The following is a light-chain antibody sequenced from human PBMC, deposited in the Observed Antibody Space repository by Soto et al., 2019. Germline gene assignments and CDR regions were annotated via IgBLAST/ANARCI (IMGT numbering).Light chain of an antibody. CDR3: QLWDSSSDHHV. V-gene: IGLV3-21*02. CDR2: DDS. J-gene: IGLJ1*01. Sequence: SYELTQPPSVSVAPGQTARITCGGNNIGSKSVHWYQQKPGQAPVLVVYDDSDRHSGIPERFSGSNSGNTATLTISRVEAGDEDDYYCQLWDSSSDHHVFGTGTKVTVL. CDR1: NIGSKS.